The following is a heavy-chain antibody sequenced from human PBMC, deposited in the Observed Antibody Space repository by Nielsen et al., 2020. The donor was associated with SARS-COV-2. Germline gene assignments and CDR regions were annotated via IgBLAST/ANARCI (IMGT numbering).Heavy chain of an antibody. CDR3: AGPAF. CDR2: ISRSGSII. J-gene: IGHJ4*02. D-gene: IGHD3-3*02. Sequence: GESLKISCVVSGFSFSDYSMSWIRQAPGKGLEWVSYISRSGSIIQHADSVKGRFTISRDNAKNSLYLQMDNLRVDDTAVYYCAGPAFWGQGTVVTVSA. V-gene: IGHV3-11*01. CDR1: GFSFSDYS.